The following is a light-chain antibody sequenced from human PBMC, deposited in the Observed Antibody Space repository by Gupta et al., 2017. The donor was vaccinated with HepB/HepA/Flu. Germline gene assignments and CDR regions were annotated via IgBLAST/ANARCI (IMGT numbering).Light chain of an antibody. CDR2: GKN. V-gene: IGLV3-19*01. CDR3: NSLYSSSNHRVV. J-gene: IGLJ2*01. Sequence: SSELTPDTVVSVALGQTVVSTSQGDSLRGYYASWYQQKPGQAPVLVIYGKNNRPSWSPDRCSGSSSGNTASLTITGTQAEEEADDYCNSLYSSSNHRVVFGGGTKLTVL. CDR1: SLRGYY.